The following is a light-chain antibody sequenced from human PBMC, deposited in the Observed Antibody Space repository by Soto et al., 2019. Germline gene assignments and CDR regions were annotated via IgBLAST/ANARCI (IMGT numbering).Light chain of an antibody. CDR1: QSVTTY. CDR2: DAS. CDR3: QQRSNWPPSIT. J-gene: IGKJ5*01. Sequence: EILLTQSPATLSLSPGERANLSCRASQSVTTYLAWYQQKPGQAPRLLMYDASDRATGIPARFSGSGSGTDFTLTISSLEPEDFAVYYCQQRSNWPPSITFGQGTRLEIK. V-gene: IGKV3-11*01.